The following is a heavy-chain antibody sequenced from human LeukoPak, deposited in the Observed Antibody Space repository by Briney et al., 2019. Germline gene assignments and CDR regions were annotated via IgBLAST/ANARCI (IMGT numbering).Heavy chain of an antibody. D-gene: IGHD5-18*01. CDR3: ARVDTAYGYYMAV. Sequence: SETLSLTCTVSAGSISSSSYYWGWIRQPPGTGLEWIGSIYYSGSTSYNPSLKSRVTISVDTSKNQFSLKLSSVTAADTAVYYCARVDTAYGYYMAVWGKGTTVTVSS. CDR2: IYYSGST. V-gene: IGHV4-39*01. CDR1: AGSISSSSYY. J-gene: IGHJ6*03.